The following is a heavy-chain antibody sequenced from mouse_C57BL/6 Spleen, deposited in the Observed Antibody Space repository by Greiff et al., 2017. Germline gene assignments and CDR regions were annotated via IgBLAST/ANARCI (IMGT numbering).Heavy chain of an antibody. J-gene: IGHJ2*01. CDR2: ISDGGSYT. CDR3: ARDGGSGIFDY. CDR1: GFTFSSYA. D-gene: IGHD3-1*01. V-gene: IGHV5-4*01. Sequence: EVQLVESGGGLVKPGGSLKLSCAASGFTFSSYAMSWVRQTPEKRLEWVATISDGGSYTYYPDNVKGRFTISRDNAKNNLYLQMSHLKSEDTAMYYCARDGGSGIFDYWGQGTTLTVSS.